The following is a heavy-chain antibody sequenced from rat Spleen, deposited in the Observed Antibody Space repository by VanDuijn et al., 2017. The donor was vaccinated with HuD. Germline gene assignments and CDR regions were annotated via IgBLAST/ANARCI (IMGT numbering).Heavy chain of an antibody. J-gene: IGHJ3*01. Sequence: EVQLVESGGGLVQPGSSLKVSCVVSGFTFSSYVMHWFRQSPTKGLEWVAYISTGGGSTYYRDSVKGRFTISRDNAKSTLYLQMDSLRSEDTATYYCTSGITIAAISPNWFAYWGQGTLVTVSS. CDR1: GFTFSSYV. D-gene: IGHD1-2*01. CDR2: ISTGGGST. V-gene: IGHV5-27*01. CDR3: TSGITIAAISPNWFAY.